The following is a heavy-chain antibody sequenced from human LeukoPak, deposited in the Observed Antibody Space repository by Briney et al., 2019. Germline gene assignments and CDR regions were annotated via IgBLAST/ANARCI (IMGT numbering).Heavy chain of an antibody. CDR1: GFTFDDYG. J-gene: IGHJ4*02. D-gene: IGHD3-16*01. CDR3: AKDIGGSGAY. Sequence: TGGSLRLSCAASGFTFDDYGMSWVRQAPGKGLEWVSGINWNGGSTGYADSVKGRFTISRDNSKNTVYLQMNSLRAEDTAIYYCAKDIGGSGAYWGQGTLVTVSS. CDR2: INWNGGST. V-gene: IGHV3-20*04.